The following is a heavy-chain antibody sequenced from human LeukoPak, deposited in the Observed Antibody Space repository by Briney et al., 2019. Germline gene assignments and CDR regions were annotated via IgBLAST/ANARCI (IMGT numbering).Heavy chain of an antibody. V-gene: IGHV5-51*01. D-gene: IGHD3-10*01. CDR3: ARHLRFGELLSPFDY. CDR2: IYPGDSDT. J-gene: IGHJ4*02. Sequence: GESLKISCKGSGYSFTSYWIGWVRQMPGKGLEWMGIIYPGDSDTRYSPSFQGQVTISADKYISTAYLQWSSLKASDTAMYYCARHLRFGELLSPFDYWGQGTLVTASS. CDR1: GYSFTSYW.